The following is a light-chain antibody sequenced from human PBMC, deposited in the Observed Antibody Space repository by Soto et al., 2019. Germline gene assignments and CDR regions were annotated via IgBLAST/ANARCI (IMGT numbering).Light chain of an antibody. J-gene: IGKJ4*01. CDR3: QQRRNWPLT. Sequence: EIVLTQSPATLSLSPGERATLSCRASQSVDSYLTWYQQRPGQAPRLLVYAVSKRATGIPVRFSGSGSGTDFTLTISSLEPEDVAIYYCQQRRNWPLTFGGGTKVEIK. CDR1: QSVDSY. V-gene: IGKV3-11*01. CDR2: AVS.